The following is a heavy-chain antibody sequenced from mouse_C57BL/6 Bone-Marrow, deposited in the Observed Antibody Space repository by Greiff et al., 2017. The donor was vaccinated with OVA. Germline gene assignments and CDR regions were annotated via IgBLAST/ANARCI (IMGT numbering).Heavy chain of an antibody. Sequence: EVKLMESGGGLVKPGGSLKLSCAASGFTFSSYTMSWVRQTPEKRLEWVATISGGGGNTYYPDSVKGRFTISRDNAKNTLYLQMSSLRSEDTALYYCARHFLYGNFFDYWGQGTTLTVSS. CDR3: ARHFLYGNFFDY. CDR1: GFTFSSYT. V-gene: IGHV5-9*01. J-gene: IGHJ2*01. CDR2: ISGGGGNT. D-gene: IGHD2-1*01.